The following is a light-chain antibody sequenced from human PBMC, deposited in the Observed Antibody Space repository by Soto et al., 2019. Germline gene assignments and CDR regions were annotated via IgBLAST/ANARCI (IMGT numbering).Light chain of an antibody. V-gene: IGKV3-20*01. Sequence: DIVLTQSQGTLSLSPGERAILSCRASQSVSSNYLAWCQQKPGQAPRLLIYGASRRATGIPDRFSGSASGTDFTLTISRLEPEDFAVYFCQQYSDLPMTFGQGTRLEIK. CDR1: QSVSSNY. CDR3: QQYSDLPMT. J-gene: IGKJ5*01. CDR2: GAS.